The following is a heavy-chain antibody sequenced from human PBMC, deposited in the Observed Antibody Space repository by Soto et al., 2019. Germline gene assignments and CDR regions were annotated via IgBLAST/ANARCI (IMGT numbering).Heavy chain of an antibody. CDR2: ISPYTGNT. CDR3: VMVDNYVTPTPQDV. CDR1: GYIFVNYG. V-gene: IGHV1-18*01. Sequence: QVQLVQSGDEVKKPGASVKVSCKASGYIFVNYGIAWVRQAPGQGLEWMGWISPYTGNTHSATKIQGRLTMTTDTSTSTAHMDLGSLTSDDTAVYYCVMVDNYVTPTPQDVWGQGTTVTFSS. J-gene: IGHJ6*02. D-gene: IGHD3-16*01.